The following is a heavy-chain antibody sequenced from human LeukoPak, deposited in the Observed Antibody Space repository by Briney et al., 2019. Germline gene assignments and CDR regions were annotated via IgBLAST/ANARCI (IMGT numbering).Heavy chain of an antibody. V-gene: IGHV1-18*01. D-gene: IGHD3-22*01. CDR2: ISAYNGNT. J-gene: IGHJ4*02. CDR1: GYTFTSYG. CDR3: AIDYYDSSGMGDY. Sequence: GASVKVSCKASGYTFTSYGISWVRQAPGQGLEWMGWISAYNGNTNYAQKLQGRVTMTTDTSTSTAYVELRSLRSDDTAVYYCAIDYYDSSGMGDYWGQGTLVTVSS.